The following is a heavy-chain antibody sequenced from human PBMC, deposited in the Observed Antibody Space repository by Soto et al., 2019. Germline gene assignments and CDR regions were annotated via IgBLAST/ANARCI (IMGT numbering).Heavy chain of an antibody. CDR2: IYYAGTT. Sequence: SETLSLTSTVSDGSLSHHYGSCVRQSPGKGLEWIGYIYYAGTTTYNPSLKSRITISLDTSQNEVALKLSSVTAADSAVYYCASLGAYYPALASWGRGTLVTGSS. J-gene: IGHJ5*02. CDR3: ASLGAYYPALAS. CDR1: DGSLSHHY. D-gene: IGHD3-22*01. V-gene: IGHV4-59*08.